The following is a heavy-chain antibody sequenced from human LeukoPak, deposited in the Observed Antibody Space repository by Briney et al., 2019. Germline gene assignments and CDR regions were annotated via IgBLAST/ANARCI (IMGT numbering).Heavy chain of an antibody. J-gene: IGHJ3*02. V-gene: IGHV1-18*01. D-gene: IGHD3-10*01. CDR2: ISAYNGNT. Sequence: GASVKVSCKASGYTFTSYGISWVRQAPGQGLEWMGWISAYNGNTNYAQKLQGRVTMTTDTSTSTAYMELRSLRSDDTAVYYCARSVLLWFGTPLNAFGIWGQGKMVTVSS. CDR1: GYTFTSYG. CDR3: ARSVLLWFGTPLNAFGI.